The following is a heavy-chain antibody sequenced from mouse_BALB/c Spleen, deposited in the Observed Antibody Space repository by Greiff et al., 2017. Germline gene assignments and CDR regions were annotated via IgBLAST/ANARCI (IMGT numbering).Heavy chain of an antibody. CDR2: ISSGSSTI. D-gene: IGHD1-1*01. CDR1: GFTFSSFG. Sequence: EVKLVESGGGLVKPGGSRKLSCAASGFTFSSFGMHWVRQAPEKGLEWVAYISSGSSTIYYADTVKGRFTISRDNPKNTLFLQMTSLRSEDTAMYYCARTLHYYGSSYGFDYWGQGTTLTVSS. CDR3: ARTLHYYGSSYGFDY. V-gene: IGHV5-17*02. J-gene: IGHJ2*01.